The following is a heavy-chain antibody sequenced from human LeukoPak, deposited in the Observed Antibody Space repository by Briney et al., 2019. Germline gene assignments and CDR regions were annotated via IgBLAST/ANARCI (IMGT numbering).Heavy chain of an antibody. J-gene: IGHJ6*03. CDR3: ARGKGFLEWSYADYYYYMDV. D-gene: IGHD3-3*01. Sequence: ASVKVSCKASGYTFTSYGISWVRQAPGQGLEWMGWISAYNGNTNYAQKLQGRVTMTTDTSTSTAYMELRSLRSDDTAVYYCARGKGFLEWSYADYYYYMDVWGKGTTVTVSS. CDR2: ISAYNGNT. V-gene: IGHV1-18*01. CDR1: GYTFTSYG.